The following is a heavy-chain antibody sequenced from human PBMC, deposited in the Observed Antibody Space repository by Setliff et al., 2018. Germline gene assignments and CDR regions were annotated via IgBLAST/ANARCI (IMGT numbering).Heavy chain of an antibody. J-gene: IGHJ5*02. CDR1: GFTFSSYG. CDR2: IRSDGNNE. CDR3: ARVCCYYNSGSSPNWFDP. D-gene: IGHD3-10*01. Sequence: GGSLRLSCAASGFTFSSYGIHWVRQAPGKGLEWVTFIRSDGNNEYYVDSVKGRFTISRDNAKNSLYLQINSLRAEDTAVYYCARVCCYYNSGSSPNWFDPWGQGTLVTVSS. V-gene: IGHV3-30*02.